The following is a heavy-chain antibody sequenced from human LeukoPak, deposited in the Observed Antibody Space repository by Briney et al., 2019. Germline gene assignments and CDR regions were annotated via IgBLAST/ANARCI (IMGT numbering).Heavy chain of an antibody. V-gene: IGHV3-7*01. CDR3: ARDKSSGWYNWFDP. CDR1: GFTFSSYS. Sequence: SGGSLRLSCAASGFTFSSYSMNWVRQAPGKGLEWVANIKQDGSEKYYVDSVKGRFTISRDNAKNSLYLQMNSLRAEDTAVYYCARDKSSGWYNWFDPWGQGTLVTVSS. J-gene: IGHJ5*02. D-gene: IGHD6-19*01. CDR2: IKQDGSEK.